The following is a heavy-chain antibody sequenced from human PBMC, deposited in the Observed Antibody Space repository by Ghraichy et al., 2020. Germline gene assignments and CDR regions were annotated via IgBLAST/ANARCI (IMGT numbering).Heavy chain of an antibody. V-gene: IGHV3-48*02. Sequence: GGSLRLSCAASGFSFNLYAMNWVRQAPGKGPEWISYITSSSSTRYYADSVEGRFTISRDNAKRSLFLQMNSLRDEDTAVYYCARDHFYDSSRYCDHWGQGTLVTVS. CDR1: GFSFNLYA. CDR2: ITSSSSTR. J-gene: IGHJ4*02. D-gene: IGHD3-22*01. CDR3: ARDHFYDSSRYCDH.